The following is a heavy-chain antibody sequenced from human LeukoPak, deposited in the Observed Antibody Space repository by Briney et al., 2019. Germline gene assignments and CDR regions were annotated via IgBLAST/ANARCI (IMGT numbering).Heavy chain of an antibody. CDR2: INHSGST. Sequence: SETLSLTCAVYGGSFSGYYWSWIRQPPGKGLEWIGEINHSGSTNYNPSLKSRVTISVDTSKNQFSLKLRSVTAADTAVYYCASNQDGYNSNQPWAFDIWGQGTMVTVSS. J-gene: IGHJ3*02. V-gene: IGHV4-34*01. CDR3: ASNQDGYNSNQPWAFDI. D-gene: IGHD5-24*01. CDR1: GGSFSGYY.